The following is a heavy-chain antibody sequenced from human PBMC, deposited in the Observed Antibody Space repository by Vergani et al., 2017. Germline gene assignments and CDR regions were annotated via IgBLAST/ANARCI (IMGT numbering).Heavy chain of an antibody. V-gene: IGHV3-23*04. CDR1: GFTFSSYA. CDR3: AKDHDSTKAVAGAPRYFDL. J-gene: IGHJ2*01. CDR2: ISGSGGST. D-gene: IGHD6-19*01. Sequence: EVQLVESGGGLVQPGGSLRLSCAASGFTFSSYAMSWVRPAPGKGLEWVSAISGSGGSTYYADSVKGRFTISRDNSKNTLYMQMNSLRAEDTAVYYCAKDHDSTKAVAGAPRYFDLWGRGTLVTVSS.